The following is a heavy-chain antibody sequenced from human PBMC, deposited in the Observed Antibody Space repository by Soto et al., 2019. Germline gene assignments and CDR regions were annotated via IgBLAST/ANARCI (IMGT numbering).Heavy chain of an antibody. J-gene: IGHJ4*02. V-gene: IGHV6-1*01. CDR1: GDSVSSNRAA. CDR2: TYYRSKWYN. CDR3: ARGEERVAMPSGY. D-gene: IGHD2-2*01. Sequence: QSLSLICAISGDSVSSNRAAWNWIRKSPSRGLEWLGRTYYRSKWYNDYAVSVKSRITINPDTSKNQFSLQLNSVTAADTAVYYCARGEERVAMPSGYWGQGTLVTVSS.